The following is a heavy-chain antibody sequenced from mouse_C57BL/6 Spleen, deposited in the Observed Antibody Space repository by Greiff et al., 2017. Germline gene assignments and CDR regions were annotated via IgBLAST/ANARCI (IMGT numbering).Heavy chain of an antibody. V-gene: IGHV5-4*01. CDR2: ISDGGSYT. CDR1: GFTFSSYA. CDR3: AREGITTVVATRYFDV. J-gene: IGHJ1*03. Sequence: EVQGVESGGGLVKPGGSLKLSCAASGFTFSSYAMSWVRQTPEKRLEWVATISDGGSYTYYPDNVKGRFTISRDNAKNNLYLQMSHLKSEDTAMYYCAREGITTVVATRYFDVWGTGTTVTVSS. D-gene: IGHD1-1*01.